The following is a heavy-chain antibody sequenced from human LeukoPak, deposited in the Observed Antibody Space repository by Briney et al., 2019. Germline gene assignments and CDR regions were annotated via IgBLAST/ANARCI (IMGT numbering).Heavy chain of an antibody. CDR1: GFTFSSYE. Sequence: GGSLRHSCAASGFTFSSYEMNWVRQAPGKGLEWVSYISSSGSTIYYADSVKGRFTISRDNAKNSLYLQMNSLRAEDTAVYYCARDVKPYYDYVWGSFIFDHWGQGTLVTVSS. CDR3: ARDVKPYYDYVWGSFIFDH. D-gene: IGHD3-16*01. V-gene: IGHV3-48*03. J-gene: IGHJ4*02. CDR2: ISSSGSTI.